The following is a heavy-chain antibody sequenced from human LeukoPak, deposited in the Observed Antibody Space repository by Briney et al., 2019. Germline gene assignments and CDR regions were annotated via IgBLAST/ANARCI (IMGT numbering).Heavy chain of an antibody. CDR3: AKSVREAARGDYFVY. CDR1: GFTFSSYA. D-gene: IGHD3-10*01. CDR2: IKRDGGST. Sequence: GGSLRLSCAASGFTFSSYAMNWVRQAPGKGLEWVSLIKRDGGSTYYADSVKGRFTISRDNTKNSLYLQMNSLRTEDTALYYCAKSVREAARGDYFVYWGQGGLVTVS. J-gene: IGHJ4*02. V-gene: IGHV3-43*02.